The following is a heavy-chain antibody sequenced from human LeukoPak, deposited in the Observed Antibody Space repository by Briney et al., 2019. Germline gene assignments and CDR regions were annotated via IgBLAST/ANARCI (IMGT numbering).Heavy chain of an antibody. CDR2: IIPIFGTA. J-gene: IGHJ4*02. Sequence: ASVKVSCKASGGTFSSYAISWVRQAPGQGLEWMGGIIPIFGTANYAQKFQGRVTITADESTSTAYMELSSLRSEDTAVYYCAKDHGDIAVAGTYLPAYYFDYWGQGTLVTVSS. CDR3: AKDHGDIAVAGTYLPAYYFDY. V-gene: IGHV1-69*13. D-gene: IGHD6-19*01. CDR1: GGTFSSYA.